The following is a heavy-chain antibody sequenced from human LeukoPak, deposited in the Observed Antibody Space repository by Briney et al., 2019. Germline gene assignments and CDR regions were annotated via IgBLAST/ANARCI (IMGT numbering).Heavy chain of an antibody. CDR1: GGSIGSSSNDY. D-gene: IGHD6-13*01. Sequence: PSETLSLSCSVSGGSIGSSSNDYWSWIRQPPGKGMEWIGYIYYSGSTNYNPSLKSRVTISVDTSKNQFSLKLSSVTAADTAVYYCARHLDYSSSWYYFDYWGQGTLVTVSS. J-gene: IGHJ4*02. V-gene: IGHV4-59*08. CDR3: ARHLDYSSSWYYFDY. CDR2: IYYSGST.